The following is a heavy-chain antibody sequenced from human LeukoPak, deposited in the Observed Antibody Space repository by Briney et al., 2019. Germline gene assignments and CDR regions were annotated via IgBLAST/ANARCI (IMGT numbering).Heavy chain of an antibody. D-gene: IGHD2-15*01. J-gene: IGHJ4*02. Sequence: PGGSLRLSCAASGFTFSNYEMNWVRQAPGKGLEWVSYISGSGSTIYYADSVKGRFTISRDNAKDSLYLQMNSLRAEDTAVYYCARAGYYRFDYWGQGTLVTVSS. CDR3: ARAGYYRFDY. CDR2: ISGSGSTI. CDR1: GFTFSNYE. V-gene: IGHV3-48*03.